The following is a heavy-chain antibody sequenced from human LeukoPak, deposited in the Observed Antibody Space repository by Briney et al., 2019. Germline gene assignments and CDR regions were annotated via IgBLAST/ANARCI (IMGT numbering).Heavy chain of an antibody. V-gene: IGHV3-23*01. CDR3: ARIPIVVITSGGY. J-gene: IGHJ4*02. CDR2: ISGSGIST. CDR1: GFTFTIYA. D-gene: IGHD3-22*01. Sequence: GGSLRLSCAASGFTFTIYAMSWVRQAPGKGLEWVSLISGSGISTYSADSVKGRFTISRDNSKNTLYLQMNSLRAEDTAVYYCARIPIVVITSGGYWGQGTLVTVSS.